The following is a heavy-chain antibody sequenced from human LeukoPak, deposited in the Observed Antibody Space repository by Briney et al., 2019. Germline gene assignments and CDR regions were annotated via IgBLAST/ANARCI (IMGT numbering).Heavy chain of an antibody. CDR1: GFTVSNNY. V-gene: IGHV3-53*05. Sequence: GGSLRLSCAASGFTVSNNYISWVRQAPGKGLESVAVIHGGGDTHYADSVKGRFTISKDNSKNTVYLQMNSLRAEDTAVYYCARVNDFWSGYHYPGSVYYYGMDVWGQGTTVTVSS. J-gene: IGHJ6*02. CDR3: ARVNDFWSGYHYPGSVYYYGMDV. CDR2: IHGGGDT. D-gene: IGHD3-3*01.